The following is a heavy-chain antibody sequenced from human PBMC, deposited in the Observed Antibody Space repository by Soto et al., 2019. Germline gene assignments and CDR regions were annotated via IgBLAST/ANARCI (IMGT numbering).Heavy chain of an antibody. CDR1: GFTLSSYS. D-gene: IGHD6-19*01. CDR2: ISYDGNKK. Sequence: QVQLAESGGGVVQPGRSLRLSCAASGFTLSSYSMHWVRQAAGKGLEWVALISYDGNKKFYEDSVKGRFNISRDTSKNSLYLQMNSLRLEDTAIYYCARSVAVAPLDSWGHGTLVTVSS. J-gene: IGHJ5*01. V-gene: IGHV3-30*04. CDR3: ARSVAVAPLDS.